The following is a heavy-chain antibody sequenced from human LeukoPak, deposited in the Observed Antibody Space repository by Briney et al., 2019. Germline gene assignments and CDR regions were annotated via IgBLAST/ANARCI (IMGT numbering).Heavy chain of an antibody. CDR1: GFTFSSYE. D-gene: IGHD2-21*02. J-gene: IGHJ4*02. CDR3: ARTDCGGDCYLVFDY. V-gene: IGHV3-48*03. CDR2: ISSSGSTI. Sequence: GGSLRLSCAASGFTFSSYEMNWVRQAPGKGLEWVSYISSSGSTIYYADSVKGRFTISRDNAKNSLYLQMNSLRAEDTAVYYCARTDCGGDCYLVFDYWGQGTLVTVSS.